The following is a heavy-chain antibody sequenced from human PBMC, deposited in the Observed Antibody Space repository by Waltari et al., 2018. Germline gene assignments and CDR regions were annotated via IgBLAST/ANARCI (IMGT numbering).Heavy chain of an antibody. CDR2: KGYDGSNK. D-gene: IGHD1-26*01. CDR1: GFTFSSYG. Sequence: QVQLVESGGGVVQPGRSLRLSCAASGFTFSSYGMHWVRQAPGKGLAWVAVKGYDGSNKYDADSVKGRFTISRDNSKNTLYLQMNSLRAEDTAVYYCARAGAATYGMDVWGQGTTVTVSS. J-gene: IGHJ6*02. V-gene: IGHV3-33*01. CDR3: ARAGAATYGMDV.